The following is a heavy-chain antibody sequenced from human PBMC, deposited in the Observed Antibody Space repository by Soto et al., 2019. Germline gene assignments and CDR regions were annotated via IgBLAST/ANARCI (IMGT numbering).Heavy chain of an antibody. J-gene: IGHJ6*02. Sequence: GASVKVSCKASGYTFTGYYMHWVRQAPGQGLERMGWINPNSGGTNYAQKFQGRVTMTRDTSISTAYMELSRLRSDDTAVYYCARLGYSSSSNYYYYGMDVWGQGTTVTVSS. V-gene: IGHV1-2*02. CDR2: INPNSGGT. CDR1: GYTFTGYY. CDR3: ARLGYSSSSNYYYYGMDV. D-gene: IGHD6-6*01.